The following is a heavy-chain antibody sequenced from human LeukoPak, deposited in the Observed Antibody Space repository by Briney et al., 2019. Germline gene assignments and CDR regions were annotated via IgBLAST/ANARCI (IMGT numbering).Heavy chain of an antibody. CDR3: VKDDYCSIPGCVIDALVV. CDR1: GFPFGDFA. D-gene: IGHD4-11*01. V-gene: IGHV3-23*01. Sequence: GGSLRLSRAASGFPFGDFAMTWVRHVPGGGLQWVSTITRSGQNTYYADSVKGRFTISRDDYKGMLYLQMNSLRAEDTAMYYCVKDDYCSIPGCVIDALVVWGQGTVVTVSS. J-gene: IGHJ3*01. CDR2: ITRSGQNT.